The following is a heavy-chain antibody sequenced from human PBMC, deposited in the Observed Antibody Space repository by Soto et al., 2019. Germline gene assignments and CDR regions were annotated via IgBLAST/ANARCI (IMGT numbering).Heavy chain of an antibody. CDR1: GLTFRNDW. V-gene: IGHV3-7*03. CDR3: AVYGYGVSAAAY. CDR2: VNQDGSER. Sequence: PGGSLRLSCAGSGLTFRNDWLSWVRQAPGKGLEWVANVNQDGSERYYVASVRGRFTISRDNVENSLYLQLNSLRPEDTAVYYCAVYGYGVSAAAYWGQGTLVTVSS. J-gene: IGHJ4*02. D-gene: IGHD4-17*01.